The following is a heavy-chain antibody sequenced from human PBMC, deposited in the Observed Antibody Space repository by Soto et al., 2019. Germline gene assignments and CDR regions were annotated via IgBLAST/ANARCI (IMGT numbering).Heavy chain of an antibody. CDR1: GGSFSCYY. CDR2: INHSGST. CDR3: ASSSQLLSRLDH. J-gene: IGHJ4*02. Sequence: SETLSLTCAVYGGSFSCYYWSWIRQPPGKGLEWIGEINHSGSTNYNSSLKSRVTISADTSKNQFSLNLSTVTAADTAVYYCASSSQLLSRLDHWGQGTLVTVSS. V-gene: IGHV4-34*01. D-gene: IGHD2-2*01.